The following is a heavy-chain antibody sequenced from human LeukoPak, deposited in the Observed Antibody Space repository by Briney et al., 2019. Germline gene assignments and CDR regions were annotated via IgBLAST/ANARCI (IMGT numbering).Heavy chain of an antibody. D-gene: IGHD4-17*01. CDR3: ARGGILYGDYGSYYFDY. CDR1: GFTFDDYG. V-gene: IGHV3-20*04. J-gene: IGHJ4*02. CDR2: INWNCGST. Sequence: PGGSLRLSRAASGFTFDDYGMIWVRQAPGKGLEGVSGINWNCGSTGYADSVKGRFTISRDNAKTSLYLQMNSLRAEDTALYYCARGGILYGDYGSYYFDYWGQGTLVTVSS.